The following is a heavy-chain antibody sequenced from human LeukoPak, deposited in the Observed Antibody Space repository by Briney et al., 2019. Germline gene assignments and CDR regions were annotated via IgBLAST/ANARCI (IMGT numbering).Heavy chain of an antibody. CDR1: GFTFSSYE. D-gene: IGHD2-2*01. CDR3: ARLYCSSTNCYSYFQH. J-gene: IGHJ1*01. V-gene: IGHV3-48*03. Sequence: GGSLRLSCAASGFTFSSYEMNWVRQAPGKGLEWVSYISSSGSTISYADSVKGRFTISRDNTKNSLYLQMNSLRAEDTAVYYCARLYCSSTNCYSYFQHWGQGTVVTVSS. CDR2: ISSSGSTI.